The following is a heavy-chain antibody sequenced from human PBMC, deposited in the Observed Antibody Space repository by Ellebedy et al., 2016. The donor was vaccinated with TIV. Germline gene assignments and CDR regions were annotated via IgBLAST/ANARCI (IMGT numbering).Heavy chain of an antibody. CDR2: ISSSSSYI. CDR1: GSTFSNYS. J-gene: IGHJ6*02. V-gene: IGHV3-21*01. Sequence: GGSLRLXCAASGSTFSNYSTNWVSQAPGKGLEWVSSISSSSSYIYYADSVKGRFIISRDNAKNTLYLQMNSLRAEDTAGYYCARDTSRNYDILTGYYTPYYYGMDVWGQGTTVTVSS. D-gene: IGHD3-9*01. CDR3: ARDTSRNYDILTGYYTPYYYGMDV.